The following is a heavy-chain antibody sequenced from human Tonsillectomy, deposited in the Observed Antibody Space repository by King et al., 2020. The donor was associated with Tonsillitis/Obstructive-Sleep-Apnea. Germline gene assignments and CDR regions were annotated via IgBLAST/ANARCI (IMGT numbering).Heavy chain of an antibody. CDR2: ISSSSSYI. Sequence: VQLVESGGGLVKPGGSLRLSCAASGFTFSSYSMNWVRQAPGKGLEWVSSISSSSSYIYYADSVKGRFTISRDNAKNSLYLQMNSLRAEDTAVYYCARDNYGDYDYYYYYMDVWGKGTTVTVSS. V-gene: IGHV3-21*01. CDR1: GFTFSSYS. J-gene: IGHJ6*03. CDR3: ARDNYGDYDYYYYYMDV. D-gene: IGHD4-17*01.